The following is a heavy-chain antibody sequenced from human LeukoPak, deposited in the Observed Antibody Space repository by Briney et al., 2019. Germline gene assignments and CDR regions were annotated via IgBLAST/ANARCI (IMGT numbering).Heavy chain of an antibody. Sequence: GGSLRLSCAASGFTFSTYWMDWVRQAPGKGLEWVAFIRYDGSNKYYADSVKGRFTISRDNSKNTLYLQMNSLRAEDTAVYYCARNYDILTGYSQFDPWGQGTLVTVS. CDR3: ARNYDILTGYSQFDP. CDR2: IRYDGSNK. J-gene: IGHJ5*02. V-gene: IGHV3-30*02. CDR1: GFTFSTYW. D-gene: IGHD3-9*01.